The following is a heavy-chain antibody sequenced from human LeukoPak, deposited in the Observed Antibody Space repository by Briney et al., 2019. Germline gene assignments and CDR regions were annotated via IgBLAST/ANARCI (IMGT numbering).Heavy chain of an antibody. J-gene: IGHJ4*02. Sequence: ASVKVSCKASGYTFTGYYMHWVRQAPGQGLEWMGWINPNSGGTNYAQKFQGRVTMTRDTSISTAYMELSSLRSEDTAVYYCARGISSWYTSWGQGTLVTVSS. CDR3: ARGISSWYTS. D-gene: IGHD6-13*01. V-gene: IGHV1-2*02. CDR2: INPNSGGT. CDR1: GYTFTGYY.